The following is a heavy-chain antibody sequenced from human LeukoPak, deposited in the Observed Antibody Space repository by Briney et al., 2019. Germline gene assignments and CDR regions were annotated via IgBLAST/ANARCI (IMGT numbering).Heavy chain of an antibody. CDR3: AGYGDYVGGY. J-gene: IGHJ4*02. Sequence: SETLSLTCAVYGGSFSGYYWSWIRQPPGKGLEWIGEINHSGSTNYNPSLKSRVTISVDTSKNQFSLKLSSVTAADTAVYYCAGYGDYVGGYWGQGTLVTVSS. CDR2: INHSGST. V-gene: IGHV4-34*01. CDR1: GGSFSGYY. D-gene: IGHD4-17*01.